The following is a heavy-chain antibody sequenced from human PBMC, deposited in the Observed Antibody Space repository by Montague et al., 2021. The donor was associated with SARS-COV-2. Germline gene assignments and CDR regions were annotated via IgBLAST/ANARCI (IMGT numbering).Heavy chain of an antibody. V-gene: IGHV2-70*04. D-gene: IGHD3-22*01. CDR1: GFSLSTRGMR. Sequence: PALVKPTQTLTLTCTFSGFSLSTRGMRASWIRQPPGKALEWLARMDWDDEKFYSTSLKTRLSISKDTSKNQVVLTMTNMDRVDTATYYCALYYYESQAYYIKVYWGQGTLVTVSS. CDR2: MDWDDEK. CDR3: ALYYYESQAYYIKVY. J-gene: IGHJ4*02.